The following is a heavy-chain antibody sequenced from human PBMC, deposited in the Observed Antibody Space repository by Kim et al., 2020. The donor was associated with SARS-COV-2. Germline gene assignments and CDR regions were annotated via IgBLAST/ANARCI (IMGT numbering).Heavy chain of an antibody. Sequence: DSGKGRLPNPRDNSKNTLYLQMNSLRAEDTAVYYCARVTYYYDSSGYLGYWGQGTLVTVSS. D-gene: IGHD3-22*01. V-gene: IGHV3-30*01. CDR3: ARVTYYYDSSGYLGY. J-gene: IGHJ4*02.